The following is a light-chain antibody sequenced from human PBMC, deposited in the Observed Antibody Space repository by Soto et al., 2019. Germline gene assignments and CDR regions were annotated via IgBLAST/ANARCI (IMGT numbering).Light chain of an antibody. CDR1: QGIRND. J-gene: IGKJ1*01. CDR3: LQDYNYPRT. Sequence: AIQMTQSPSSLSASVGARVTITCRASQGIRNDLGWYQQKPGKAPKLLIYAASSLHSGVPSRFSGSGSGTDFTLTISSLQPEDFATYYCLQDYNYPRTFGQGTKVDIK. CDR2: AAS. V-gene: IGKV1-6*01.